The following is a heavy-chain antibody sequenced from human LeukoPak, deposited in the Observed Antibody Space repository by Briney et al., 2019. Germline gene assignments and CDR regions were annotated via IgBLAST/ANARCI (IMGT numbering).Heavy chain of an antibody. J-gene: IGHJ4*02. CDR1: GYSFTSYY. CDR3: ARDIYTSGSLGY. CDR2: INPSGGST. Sequence: ASVKVSCKASGYSFTSYYIHWARQAPGQGLEWMGIINPSGGSTSYAPKFQGRVTMTRDTSTSTVYMELSSLRSEDTAVYYCARDIYTSGSLGYWGQGTLVTASS. V-gene: IGHV1-46*01. D-gene: IGHD3-10*01.